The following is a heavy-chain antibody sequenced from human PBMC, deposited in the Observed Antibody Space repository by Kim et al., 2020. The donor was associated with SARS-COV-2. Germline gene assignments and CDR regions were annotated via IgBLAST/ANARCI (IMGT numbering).Heavy chain of an antibody. CDR1: GGSVSSSYYY. V-gene: IGHV4-61*01. CDR2: IYYTGST. J-gene: IGHJ4*02. CDR3: ARGPTEYDYVWGY. D-gene: IGHD3-16*01. Sequence: SETLSLTCTVSGGSVSSSYYYWSWIRQPPGKGLEWIGYIYYTGSTNYNSSLKSRVTISLDKSRNQFSLKLSSVTAADTAVYYCARGPTEYDYVWGYWGQGTLVTVSS.